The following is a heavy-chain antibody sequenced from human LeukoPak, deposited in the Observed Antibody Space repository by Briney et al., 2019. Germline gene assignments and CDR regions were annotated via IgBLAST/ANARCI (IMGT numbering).Heavy chain of an antibody. CDR2: IRYDGSNK. CDR3: ANQPFSVGATLLFDY. J-gene: IGHJ4*02. D-gene: IGHD1-26*01. V-gene: IGHV3-30*02. Sequence: PGGSLRLPCAASGFTFSSYGMHWVRQAPGKGLEWVAFIRYDGSNKYYADSVKGRFTISRDNSKNTLYLQMNSLRAEDTAVYYCANQPFSVGATLLFDYWGQGTLVTVSS. CDR1: GFTFSSYG.